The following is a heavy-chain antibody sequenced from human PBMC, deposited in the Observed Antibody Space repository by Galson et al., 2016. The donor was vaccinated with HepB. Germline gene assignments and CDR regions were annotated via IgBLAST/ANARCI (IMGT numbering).Heavy chain of an antibody. CDR3: AREYVRETMVLGVFECYYGMDV. J-gene: IGHJ6*02. D-gene: IGHD3-10*01. V-gene: IGHV1-46*01. Sequence: SVKVSCKASGYTFTIFYMHWVRQAPGQGLEWMGIINPSGGSTSYAQKFQGRVTMTRDTSTSTVYMELSSLRSEDTAVYYCAREYVRETMVLGVFECYYGMDVWGQGTTVTVSS. CDR2: INPSGGST. CDR1: GYTFTIFY.